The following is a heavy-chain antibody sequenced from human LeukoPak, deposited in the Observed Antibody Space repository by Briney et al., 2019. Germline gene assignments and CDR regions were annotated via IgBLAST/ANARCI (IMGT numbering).Heavy chain of an antibody. CDR3: AKDGPHYYDSSGYPTKYYFDY. J-gene: IGHJ4*02. Sequence: PGGSLRLSCAASGFTFSNYAMHWVRQAPGKGLEWVAVISYDGSNKYYADSVKGRFTISRDNSKNTLYLQMNSLRAEDTAVYYCAKDGPHYYDSSGYPTKYYFDYWGQGTLVTVSS. D-gene: IGHD3-22*01. V-gene: IGHV3-30*18. CDR1: GFTFSNYA. CDR2: ISYDGSNK.